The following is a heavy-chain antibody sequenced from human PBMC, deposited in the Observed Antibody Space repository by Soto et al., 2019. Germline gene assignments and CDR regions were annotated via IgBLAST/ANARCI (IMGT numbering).Heavy chain of an antibody. D-gene: IGHD6-6*01. V-gene: IGHV4-39*01. CDR3: ASSSPFHY. Sequence: SETLSLTCSVSSASLSSSTYYWSWIRQPPGRGPEWIGSIYYSGNTYYKQSLKSRVSISIDTSRNQFSLKLTSVTAADTGVYYCASSSPFHYWGPGILVTVS. CDR2: IYYSGNT. CDR1: SASLSSSTYY. J-gene: IGHJ4*02.